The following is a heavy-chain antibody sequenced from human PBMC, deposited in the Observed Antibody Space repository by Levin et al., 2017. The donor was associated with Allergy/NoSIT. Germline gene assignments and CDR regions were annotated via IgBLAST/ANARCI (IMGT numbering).Heavy chain of an antibody. CDR2: ISWNSGSI. CDR3: AKDMVGEAATTRFDY. J-gene: IGHJ4*02. Sequence: GGSLRLSCAASGFTFDDYAMHWVRQAPGKGLEWVSGISWNSGSIGYADSVKGRFTISRDNAKNSLYLQMNSLRAEDTALYYCAKDMVGEAATTRFDYWGQGTLVTVSS. D-gene: IGHD6-13*01. CDR1: GFTFDDYA. V-gene: IGHV3-9*01.